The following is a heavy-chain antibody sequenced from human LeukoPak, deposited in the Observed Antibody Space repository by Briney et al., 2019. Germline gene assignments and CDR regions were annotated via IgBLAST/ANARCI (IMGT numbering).Heavy chain of an antibody. CDR2: IKQDGSEK. CDR3: ARDGTVEGDTDAFDI. J-gene: IGHJ3*02. Sequence: PGASLRLSCAASGFTFSSYWMSWVRHAPGKGLEWVANIKQDGSEKYYVDSVKGRFTISRDNAKNSLYLQMNSLRAEDTAVYYCARDGTVEGDTDAFDIWGQGTMVTVSS. V-gene: IGHV3-7*01. D-gene: IGHD1/OR15-1a*01. CDR1: GFTFSSYW.